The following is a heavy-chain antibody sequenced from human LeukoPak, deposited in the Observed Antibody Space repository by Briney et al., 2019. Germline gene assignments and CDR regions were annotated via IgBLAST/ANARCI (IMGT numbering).Heavy chain of an antibody. Sequence: PSETLSLTCTVSGYSISSGYYWTWIRQPAGKGLEWIGRIYTSGSTNYNPSLKSRVTMSVDTSKNQFSLKLSSVTAADTAVYYCARFSSIAAAFDYWGQGTLVTVSS. CDR2: IYTSGST. CDR1: GYSISSGYY. V-gene: IGHV4-4*07. D-gene: IGHD6-13*01. CDR3: ARFSSIAAAFDY. J-gene: IGHJ4*02.